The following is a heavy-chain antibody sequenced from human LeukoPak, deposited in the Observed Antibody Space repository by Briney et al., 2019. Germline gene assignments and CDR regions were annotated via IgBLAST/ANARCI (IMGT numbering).Heavy chain of an antibody. V-gene: IGHV1-69*13. CDR1: GGTFSSYA. CDR2: IIPIFGTA. J-gene: IGHJ6*02. D-gene: IGHD3-22*01. CDR3: ARGMVVVVITGIHYYYGMDV. Sequence: SVKVSCKASGGTFSSYAISWVRQAPGQGLEWMGGIIPIFGTANYAQKFQGRVTTTADESTSTAYMELSSLRSEDTAVYYCARGMVVVVITGIHYYYGMDVWGQGTTVTVSS.